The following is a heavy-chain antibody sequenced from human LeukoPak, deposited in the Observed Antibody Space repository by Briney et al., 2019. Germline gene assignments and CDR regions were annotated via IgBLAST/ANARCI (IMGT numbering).Heavy chain of an antibody. Sequence: GASVKVSCKASGGTFSCYAISWVRQAPGQGLEWMGGIIPIFGTANYAQKFQGRVTVTADESTSTAYMELSSLRSEDTAVYYCARGARGIADGVCDYWGQGTLVTVSS. V-gene: IGHV1-69*13. CDR3: ARGARGIADGVCDY. CDR1: GGTFSCYA. J-gene: IGHJ4*02. CDR2: IIPIFGTA. D-gene: IGHD6-13*01.